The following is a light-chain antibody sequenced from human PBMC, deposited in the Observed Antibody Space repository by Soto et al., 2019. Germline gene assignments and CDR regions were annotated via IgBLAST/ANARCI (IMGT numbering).Light chain of an antibody. CDR3: QQYNNWPSIT. Sequence: ETVMTQSPVILSVSPGDTATLSCRASQTVTINLAWYQQKPGQAPRLLIYGASTRATDIPARFSGSGSGTEFTLTISSLQSEDFAVYYCQQYNNWPSITFGQGTRLEIK. CDR2: GAS. V-gene: IGKV3-15*01. CDR1: QTVTIN. J-gene: IGKJ5*01.